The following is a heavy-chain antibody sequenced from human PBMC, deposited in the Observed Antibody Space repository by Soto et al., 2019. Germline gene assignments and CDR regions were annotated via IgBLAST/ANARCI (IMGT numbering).Heavy chain of an antibody. CDR1: GGTFSSYA. Sequence: SVKVSCKASGGTFSSYAISWVRQAPGQGLEWMGGIIPIFGTANYAQKFQGRVTITADESTSTAYMELSSLRSEDTAVYYCATYSSSWYNWFDPWGQGTLVTVSS. CDR3: ATYSSSWYNWFDP. CDR2: IIPIFGTA. J-gene: IGHJ5*02. D-gene: IGHD6-13*01. V-gene: IGHV1-69*13.